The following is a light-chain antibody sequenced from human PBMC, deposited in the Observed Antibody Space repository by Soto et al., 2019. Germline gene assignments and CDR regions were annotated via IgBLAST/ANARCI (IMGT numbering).Light chain of an antibody. CDR1: NSDVGGYDY. Sequence: QSALTQPASMSGSPGQSITISCTGTNSDVGGYDYVSWYQQHPGKAPKLMISEVNNRPSGVSNRFSGSKSGNTASLTISGLQAEDEADYYCSSYTSSSTLVVFGGGTQLTVL. CDR3: SSYTSSSTLVV. J-gene: IGLJ2*01. V-gene: IGLV2-14*01. CDR2: EVN.